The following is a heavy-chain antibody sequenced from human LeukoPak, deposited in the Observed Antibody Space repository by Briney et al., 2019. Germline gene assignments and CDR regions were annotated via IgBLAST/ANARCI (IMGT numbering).Heavy chain of an antibody. CDR3: ARDFLNAIDI. V-gene: IGHV3-21*01. CDR1: GFTFSSST. D-gene: IGHD2/OR15-2a*01. CDR2: ISSSSTYI. Sequence: GGSLRLSCAASGFTFSSSTMTWVRQSPGKGLEWVSSISSSSTYIYYADSVKGRFIISRDNAKNSLYLQMNSPRAEDTAVFYCARDFLNAIDIWGQGTIVTVSS. J-gene: IGHJ3*02.